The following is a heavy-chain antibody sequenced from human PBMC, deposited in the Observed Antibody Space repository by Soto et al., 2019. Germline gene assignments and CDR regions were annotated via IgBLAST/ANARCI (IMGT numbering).Heavy chain of an antibody. Sequence: SLRLSCAASGFTFSSYAMSWVRQAPGKGLEWVSAISGSGGSTYYADSVKGRFTISRDNSKNTLYLQMNSLRAEDTAVYYCAKDYSAGIAAAGSAEYFQHWGQGTLVTV. V-gene: IGHV3-23*01. CDR2: ISGSGGST. CDR3: AKDYSAGIAAAGSAEYFQH. D-gene: IGHD6-13*01. CDR1: GFTFSSYA. J-gene: IGHJ1*01.